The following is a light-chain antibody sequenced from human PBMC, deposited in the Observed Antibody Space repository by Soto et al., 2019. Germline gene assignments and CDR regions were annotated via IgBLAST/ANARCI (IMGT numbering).Light chain of an antibody. CDR1: QSISSY. CDR3: QQSYSTPHT. V-gene: IGKV1-39*01. CDR2: AAP. Sequence: DIQMTQSPSSLSASVGDRVTITCRASQSISSYLNWYQQKPGKAPKLLIYAAPSLQSGVPSRFSGSGSGTDFTLTISSRQPEDFATYYCQQSYSTPHTFGQGTKVDIK. J-gene: IGKJ1*01.